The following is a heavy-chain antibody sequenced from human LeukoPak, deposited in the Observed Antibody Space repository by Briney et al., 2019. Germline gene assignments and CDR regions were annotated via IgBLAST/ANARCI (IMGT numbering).Heavy chain of an antibody. CDR1: GGAISSYY. CDR2: IYYSGST. Sequence: SETLSLTCTVSGGAISSYYWSWIRQPPGKGLEWIGYIYYSGSTNYTPSLKSRVTISVDTSKNQCSLKLSSVTAADTAVHYCARYVDIVWLRPYSDYWGQGTLVTVSS. CDR3: ARYVDIVWLRPYSDY. J-gene: IGHJ4*02. D-gene: IGHD5-12*01. V-gene: IGHV4-59*01.